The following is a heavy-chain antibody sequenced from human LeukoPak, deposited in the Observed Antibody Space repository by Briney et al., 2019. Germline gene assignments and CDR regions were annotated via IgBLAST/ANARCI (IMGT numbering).Heavy chain of an antibody. CDR1: GGTFSSYA. Sequence: SVKVSCKASGGTFSSYAISWVRQAPGQGLEWMGGIIPIFGTANYAQKFQGRVTITADESTSTAYMELSSLRPEDTAVYYCARDIGYSSGWSPFDYWGQGTLLTVSS. D-gene: IGHD6-19*01. J-gene: IGHJ4*02. CDR3: ARDIGYSSGWSPFDY. V-gene: IGHV1-69*13. CDR2: IIPIFGTA.